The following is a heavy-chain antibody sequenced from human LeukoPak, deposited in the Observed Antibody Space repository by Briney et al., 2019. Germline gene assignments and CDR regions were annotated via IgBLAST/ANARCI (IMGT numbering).Heavy chain of an antibody. D-gene: IGHD6-13*01. J-gene: IGHJ4*02. CDR1: GFTFSTYY. Sequence: GGSLRLSCAASGFTFSTYYMNWVRQAPGKGLEWVSSISSSSSYIYYADSMKGRFTISRDNAKDSLYLQMSSLRAEDTAVYYCARGTYSSSWFLDYWGQGTLVIVSS. CDR2: ISSSSSYI. CDR3: ARGTYSSSWFLDY. V-gene: IGHV3-21*01.